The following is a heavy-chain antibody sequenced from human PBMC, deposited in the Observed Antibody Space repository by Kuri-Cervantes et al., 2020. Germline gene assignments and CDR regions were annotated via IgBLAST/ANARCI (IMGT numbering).Heavy chain of an antibody. J-gene: IGHJ1*01. D-gene: IGHD2-21*01. Sequence: GESLKISCAASGFTFSTSSMTWVRQAPGKGLEGVSSITSSSNAIYYADSVRGRFTISRDNAKNSVFLLMNNLRADDTAVYYCARGFRHWGQGTLVTVSS. CDR1: GFTFSTSS. CDR3: ARGFRH. CDR2: ITSSSNAI. V-gene: IGHV3-48*04.